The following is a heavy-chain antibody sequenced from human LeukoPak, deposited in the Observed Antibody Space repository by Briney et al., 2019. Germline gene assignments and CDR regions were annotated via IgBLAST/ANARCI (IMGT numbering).Heavy chain of an antibody. J-gene: IGHJ3*02. Sequence: SETLSLTCTVSGGSISSYYWSWIRQPPGKGLEWIGYIYYSGSTNYNPSLKSRVNISVDTSKNQFSLKLSSVTAADTAVYYCARVSGSSGYYDDAFDIWGQGTMVTVSS. CDR3: ARVSGSSGYYDDAFDI. CDR2: IYYSGST. V-gene: IGHV4-59*01. D-gene: IGHD3-22*01. CDR1: GGSISSYY.